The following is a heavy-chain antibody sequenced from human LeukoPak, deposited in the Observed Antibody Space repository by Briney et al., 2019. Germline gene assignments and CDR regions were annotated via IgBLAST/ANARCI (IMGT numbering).Heavy chain of an antibody. CDR3: AKECSSSWFDY. CDR2: ISYDGSNK. J-gene: IGHJ5*01. D-gene: IGHD6-13*01. Sequence: GGSLRLSCAASGFTFSSYGMHWVRQAPGKGLEWVAVISYDGSNKHYADSVKGRFTISRDNSKNTLYLQMNSLRAEDTAVYYCAKECSSSWFDYWGQGTLVTVSS. V-gene: IGHV3-30*18. CDR1: GFTFSSYG.